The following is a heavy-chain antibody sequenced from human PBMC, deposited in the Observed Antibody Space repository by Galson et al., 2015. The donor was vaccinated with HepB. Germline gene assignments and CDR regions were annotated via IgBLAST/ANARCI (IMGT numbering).Heavy chain of an antibody. V-gene: IGHV7-4-1*02. J-gene: IGHJ6*02. D-gene: IGHD6-19*01. CDR1: GYTFTSYA. Sequence: SVKVSCKASGYTFTSYAMNWVRQAPGQGLEWMGWINTNTGNPTYAQGFTGRFVFSLDTSVSTAYLQISSLKAEDTAVYYCATPYSSGWYGGDYYYYGMDVWGQGTTVTVSS. CDR3: ATPYSSGWYGGDYYYYGMDV. CDR2: INTNTGNP.